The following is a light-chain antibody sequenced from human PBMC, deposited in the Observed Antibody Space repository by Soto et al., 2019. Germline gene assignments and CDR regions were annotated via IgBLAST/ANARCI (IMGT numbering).Light chain of an antibody. J-gene: IGKJ2*01. CDR1: QSVSSW. CDR2: KAS. V-gene: IGKV1-5*03. CDR3: QQYNFYPYT. Sequence: DVQMTQSHSTLSASIGDRVTITCRASQSVSSWLAWYQQKPGKAPKVLIFKASTLESGVPSRFSATGSGTEFTLIITSLQPDDFATYYCQQYNFYPYTFGQGTKLEIK.